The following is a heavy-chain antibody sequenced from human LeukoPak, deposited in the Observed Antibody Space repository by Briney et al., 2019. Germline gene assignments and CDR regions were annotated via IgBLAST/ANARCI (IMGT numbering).Heavy chain of an antibody. J-gene: IGHJ4*02. CDR1: GYTFTSYD. CDR2: MNPNSGNT. CDR3: ARRSQAGGTGIGY. V-gene: IGHV1-8*01. Sequence: ASVKVSCKASGYTFTSYDINWVRHATGQGREWMGWMNPNSGNTGYAQKFQGRVTMTRNTSISTAYMELSSLRSEDTAVYYCARRSQAGGTGIGYWGQGTLVTVSS. D-gene: IGHD6-19*01.